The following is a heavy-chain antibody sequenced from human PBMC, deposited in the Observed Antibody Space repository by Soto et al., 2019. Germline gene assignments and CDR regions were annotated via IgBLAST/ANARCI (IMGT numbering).Heavy chain of an antibody. CDR1: GFTFSSYG. J-gene: IGHJ6*02. D-gene: IGHD3-10*01. Sequence: QPGGSLRLSCVASGFTFSSYGMHWVRQAPGKGLEWVAVISYDGSNKYYADSVKGRFTISRDNSKNTLYLQMNSLRAEDTAVYYCAKAHGGRYYYGMDVWGQGTTVTVSS. CDR2: ISYDGSNK. V-gene: IGHV3-30*18. CDR3: AKAHGGRYYYGMDV.